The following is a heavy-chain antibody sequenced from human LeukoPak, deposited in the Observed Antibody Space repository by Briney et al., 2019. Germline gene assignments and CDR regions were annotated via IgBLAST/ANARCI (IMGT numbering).Heavy chain of an antibody. CDR2: ISGFNT. CDR1: GFAFSNYA. CDR3: AKDVCTSPRCLLYFDS. J-gene: IGHJ4*02. Sequence: PGGSLRLSCTTSGFAFSNYAMNWVRQAPGKGSEWVSGISGFNTYYADSVKGRFIIFRDNSKNVLYLQMDRLRAEDTAVYSCAKDVCTSPRCLLYFDSWGQGTLVTVSS. D-gene: IGHD2-8*01. V-gene: IGHV3-23*01.